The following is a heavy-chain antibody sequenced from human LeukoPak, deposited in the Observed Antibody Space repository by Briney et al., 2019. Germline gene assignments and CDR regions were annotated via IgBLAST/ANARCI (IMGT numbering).Heavy chain of an antibody. CDR1: GFTFSSYW. CDR2: INSDGSST. Sequence: PGGSLRLSCAASGFTFSSYWMHWVRQAPGKGLVWVSRINSDGSSTSYADSVKGRFTISRDSAKNTLYLQMNSLRAEDTAVYYCAREDELQWELRPLDYWGQGTLVTVSS. CDR3: AREDELQWELRPLDY. D-gene: IGHD1-26*01. V-gene: IGHV3-74*01. J-gene: IGHJ4*02.